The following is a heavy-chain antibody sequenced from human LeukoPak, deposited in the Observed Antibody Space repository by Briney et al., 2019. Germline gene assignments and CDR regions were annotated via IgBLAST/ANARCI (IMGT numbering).Heavy chain of an antibody. Sequence: SETLSLTCAVYGGSFSGYYWSWIRHPPGKGLEWIGEINHSGSTNYNPSLKSQVTISGDTSKNQFSLKLSSVTAADTAVYFCARVGYSYVINDWSRTGLGAYPTKYYYHMDVWGKGTTVTVSS. CDR3: ARVGYSYVINDWSRTGLGAYPTKYYYHMDV. CDR1: GGSFSGYY. J-gene: IGHJ6*03. V-gene: IGHV4-34*01. CDR2: INHSGST. D-gene: IGHD5-18*01.